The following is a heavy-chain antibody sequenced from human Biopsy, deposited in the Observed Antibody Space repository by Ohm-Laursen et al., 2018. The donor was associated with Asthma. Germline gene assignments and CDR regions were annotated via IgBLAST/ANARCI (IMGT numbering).Heavy chain of an antibody. D-gene: IGHD2-21*02. CDR3: ARGWNCGGDCYSLDS. V-gene: IGHV4-30-2*06. J-gene: IGHJ4*02. CDR1: GDSIDSGDYS. Sequence: SQTLSLTCPVSGDSIDSGDYSWTWIRQSPGVGLEWIGYIYRNGDTYYNPTLKNRVTISIDRSKNQFSLRLRSVTAADTAVYYCARGWNCGGDCYSLDSWGQGTLVTVSS. CDR2: IYRNGDT.